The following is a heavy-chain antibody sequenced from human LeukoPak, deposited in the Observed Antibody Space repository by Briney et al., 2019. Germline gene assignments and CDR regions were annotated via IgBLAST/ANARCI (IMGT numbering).Heavy chain of an antibody. Sequence: SETLSLTCTVSGGSISSGGYYWSWIRQPPGKGLEWIGEINHSGSTNYNPSLKSRVTISVDTSKNQFSLKLSSVTAADTAVYYCAEAYCTNGVCSFDYWGQGTLVTVSS. J-gene: IGHJ4*02. CDR3: AEAYCTNGVCSFDY. CDR2: INHSGST. CDR1: GGSISSGGYY. D-gene: IGHD2-8*01. V-gene: IGHV4-39*07.